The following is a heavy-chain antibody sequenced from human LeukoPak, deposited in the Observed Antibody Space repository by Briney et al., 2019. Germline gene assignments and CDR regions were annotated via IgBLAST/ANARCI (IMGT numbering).Heavy chain of an antibody. D-gene: IGHD1-1*01. CDR1: GCTFSSYA. J-gene: IGHJ5*02. Sequence: GSSVKVSCKASGCTFSSYAISWVRQAPGQGLEWMGRIIPIFGIANYAQKFRGRVTITADKSTSTAYMELSSLRSEDTAVYYCARPRGTWFDPWGQGTLVTVSS. CDR3: ARPRGTWFDP. CDR2: IIPIFGIA. V-gene: IGHV1-69*04.